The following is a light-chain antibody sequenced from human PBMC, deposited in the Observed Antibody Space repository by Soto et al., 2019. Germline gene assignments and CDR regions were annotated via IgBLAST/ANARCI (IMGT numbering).Light chain of an antibody. CDR3: QQYNNWPGT. CDR1: QRVSSK. J-gene: IGKJ1*01. V-gene: IGKV3D-15*01. CDR2: GAS. Sequence: EILLTHSPGTLSVWPGERATLSGRASQRVSSKLAGDQEKPGQAPRLLCYGASTGATGLPDRFSGSGSETEFPLSISRLQSEDFEVSYCQQYNNWPGTFGQGTQV.